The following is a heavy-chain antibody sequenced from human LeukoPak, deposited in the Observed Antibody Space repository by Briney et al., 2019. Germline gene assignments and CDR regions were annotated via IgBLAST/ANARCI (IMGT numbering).Heavy chain of an antibody. V-gene: IGHV3-30*03. CDR3: ARDSRTRGLDN. D-gene: IGHD1-1*01. CDR1: GFSFSSYG. CDR2: ISHDGNDK. Sequence: PGGSLRLSCAASGFSFSSYGMNWVRQAPGKGLEWVAFISHDGNDKNYADSVKGRFTISRDNAKNSLYLQVNSLRAEDTAVYYCARDSRTRGLDNWGQGTLVTVSS. J-gene: IGHJ4*02.